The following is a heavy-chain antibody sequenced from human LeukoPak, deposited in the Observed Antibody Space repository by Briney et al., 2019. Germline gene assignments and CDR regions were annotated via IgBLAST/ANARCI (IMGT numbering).Heavy chain of an antibody. D-gene: IGHD6-19*01. CDR2: INPNSGGT. J-gene: IGHJ4*02. CDR3: ARGRGAQYSSGWYIDYFGY. Sequence: ASVKVSCKASGYTFTCYYMHWVRQAPGQGLEWMGWINPNSGGTNYAQKFQGRVTMTRDTSISTAYMELSRLRSDDTAVYYCARGRGAQYSSGWYIDYFGYWGQETLVTVSS. CDR1: GYTFTCYY. V-gene: IGHV1-2*02.